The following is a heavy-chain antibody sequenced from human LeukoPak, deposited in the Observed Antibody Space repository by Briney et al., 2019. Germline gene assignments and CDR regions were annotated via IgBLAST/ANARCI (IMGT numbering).Heavy chain of an antibody. CDR1: GGSISYYY. CDR3: ARWYCVDNPCFHMDV. Sequence: PSETLSLTCIVSGGSISYYYWSWIRQPPGKGLEWIAYIYYGGSANYIPSSRSGVTMSVDTSRNQFSLRLSSVTAADTAVYYCARWYCVDNPCFHMDVWGKGATVTVSS. CDR2: IYYGGSA. V-gene: IGHV4-59*08. J-gene: IGHJ6*03. D-gene: IGHD2-21*01.